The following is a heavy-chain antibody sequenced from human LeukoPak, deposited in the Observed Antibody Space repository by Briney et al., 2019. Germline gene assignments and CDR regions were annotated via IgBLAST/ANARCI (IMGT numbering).Heavy chain of an antibody. D-gene: IGHD3-16*01. V-gene: IGHV1-8*01. J-gene: IGHJ5*02. CDR3: ARGPALHKNWVGGRWFDP. Sequence: GASVKVSCKASGYTFTNYDINWVRQATGQGLEWMGWMNPKTGNTGYAQNFQGRVTMTRDTSESTVYMELSSLRSEDTAMYYCARGPALHKNWVGGRWFDPWGQGTLVTVSS. CDR2: MNPKTGNT. CDR1: GYTFTNYD.